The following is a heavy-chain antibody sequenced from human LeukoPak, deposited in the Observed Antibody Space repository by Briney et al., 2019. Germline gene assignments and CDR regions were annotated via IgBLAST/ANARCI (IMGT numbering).Heavy chain of an antibody. Sequence: SETLSLTCTVSGGSISTFYWSWIRQPPGKGLEWIGYVYATGSTKYNPSLKSRVAISFDTSKNHFSLNLKSVTAADTAVYYCARQEARAFDYWGQGTLVTVSS. CDR3: ARQEARAFDY. J-gene: IGHJ4*02. V-gene: IGHV4-4*09. D-gene: IGHD3-10*01. CDR1: GGSISTFY. CDR2: VYATGST.